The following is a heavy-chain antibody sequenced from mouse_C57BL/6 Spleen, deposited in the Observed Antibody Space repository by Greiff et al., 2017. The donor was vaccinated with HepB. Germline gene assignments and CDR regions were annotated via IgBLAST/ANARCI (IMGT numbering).Heavy chain of an antibody. D-gene: IGHD1-1*01. CDR2: IRNKANGYTT. J-gene: IGHJ1*03. Sequence: DVKLVESGGGLVQPGGSLSLSCAASGFTFTDYYMSWVRQPPGKALEWLGFIRNKANGYTTEYSASVKGRFTISRDNSQSILYLQMNALRAEDSATYYCASPPMYYGSSYWYFDVWGTGTTVTVSS. CDR1: GFTFTDYY. CDR3: ASPPMYYGSSYWYFDV. V-gene: IGHV7-3*01.